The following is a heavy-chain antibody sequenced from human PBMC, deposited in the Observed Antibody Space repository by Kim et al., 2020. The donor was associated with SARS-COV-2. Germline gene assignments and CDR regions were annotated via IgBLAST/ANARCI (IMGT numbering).Heavy chain of an antibody. CDR1: GFTFSSYA. J-gene: IGHJ6*02. CDR3: AILEGSDGYYYYGIDV. D-gene: IGHD3-3*01. CDR2: IYSGGSST. Sequence: GGSLRLSCAASGFTFSSYAMSWVRQAPGKGLEWVSVIYSGGSSTYYADSVKGRFTISRDNSKNTLYLQMYSLRAEDTAVYYCAILEGSDGYYYYGIDVWGQGTTVTVSS. V-gene: IGHV3-23*03.